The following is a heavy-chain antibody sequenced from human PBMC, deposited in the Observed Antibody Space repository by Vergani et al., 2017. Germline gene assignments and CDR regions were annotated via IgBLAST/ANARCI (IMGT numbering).Heavy chain of an antibody. CDR1: GYSFTSYW. J-gene: IGHJ6*02. V-gene: IGHV5-51*01. Sequence: EVQLVQSGAEVKKPGESLKISCKGSGYSFTSYWIGWVRQMPGKGLEWMGIIYPGDSDTIYSPSFQGQVTISAEKSISTAYLQWSSLKASDTAMYYCARSDMARGMIQNYYYGMDVWGQGTTVTVSS. CDR2: IYPGDSDT. CDR3: ARSDMARGMIQNYYYGMDV. D-gene: IGHD3-10*01.